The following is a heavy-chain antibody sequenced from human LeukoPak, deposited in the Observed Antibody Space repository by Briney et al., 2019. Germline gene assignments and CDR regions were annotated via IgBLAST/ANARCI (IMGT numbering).Heavy chain of an antibody. D-gene: IGHD3-22*01. J-gene: IGHJ5*02. CDR3: ARPVAPTYYYDSPNWFDP. CDR2: IKQDGSEK. Sequence: AGGSLRLSCVASGFTFSSYWMSWVRQAPGKGLEWVANIKQDGSEKYYVDSVKGRFTISRDNAKNSLYLQMNSLRAEDTAVYYCARPVAPTYYYDSPNWFDPWGQGTLVTVSS. CDR1: GFTFSSYW. V-gene: IGHV3-7*01.